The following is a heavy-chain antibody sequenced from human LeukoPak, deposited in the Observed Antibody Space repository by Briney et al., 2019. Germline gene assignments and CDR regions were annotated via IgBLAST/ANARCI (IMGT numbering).Heavy chain of an antibody. CDR2: IKSKTDGGTT. V-gene: IGHV3-15*01. Sequence: GGSLRLSCAASGFTFSNAWMHWVRQAPGKGLEWVGRIKSKTDGGTTDYAAPGKGRFTISRNDSKNTLYLQMNRLKTEDTAVYYCTTRGMTVTTFDYWGQGTLVTVSS. CDR3: TTRGMTVTTFDY. J-gene: IGHJ4*02. D-gene: IGHD4-17*01. CDR1: GFTFSNAW.